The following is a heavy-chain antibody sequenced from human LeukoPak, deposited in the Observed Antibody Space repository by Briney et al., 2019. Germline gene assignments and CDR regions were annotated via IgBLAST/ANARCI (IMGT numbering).Heavy chain of an antibody. Sequence: GRSLRLACADSGFTFDDYAMHWVRQAPGKGLERVAGISWNGGSIGYADSVKGRFTISRDNAKNSLYLQMNSLRVEDTASYYCAKDTVRRSGWSHFDYWGQGALVTVSS. CDR3: AKDTVRRSGWSHFDY. V-gene: IGHV3-9*01. D-gene: IGHD6-13*01. CDR1: GFTFDDYA. CDR2: ISWNGGSI. J-gene: IGHJ4*02.